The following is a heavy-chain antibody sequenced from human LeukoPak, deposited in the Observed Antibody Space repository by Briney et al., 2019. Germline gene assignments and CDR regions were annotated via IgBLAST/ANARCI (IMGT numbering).Heavy chain of an antibody. Sequence: PGASVKVSCKASGYTFTGYYMHWVRQAPGQGLEWMGWINPNSGGTNYAQKFQGRVTMTRDTSISTAYMELSRLRSDDTAVYYCARRTPLTVTTLGGFDYWGQGTLVTVSS. D-gene: IGHD4-17*01. CDR2: INPNSGGT. V-gene: IGHV1-2*02. CDR3: ARRTPLTVTTLGGFDY. J-gene: IGHJ4*02. CDR1: GYTFTGYY.